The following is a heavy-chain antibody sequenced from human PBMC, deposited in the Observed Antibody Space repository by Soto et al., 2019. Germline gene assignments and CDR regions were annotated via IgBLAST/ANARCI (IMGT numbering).Heavy chain of an antibody. CDR3: ATGLSIAAIDY. CDR1: GFTFDAYA. Sequence: EVQLVESGGGLVQPGRSLRLSCTASGFTFDAYALHWVRQAPGKGLEWVSGITWNSDRVDYADSVKGRFTVSRENARNALYLQMKSLRPEDTASYFCATGLSIAAIDYWGQGTLVTVSS. D-gene: IGHD6-13*01. J-gene: IGHJ4*02. CDR2: ITWNSDRV. V-gene: IGHV3-9*01.